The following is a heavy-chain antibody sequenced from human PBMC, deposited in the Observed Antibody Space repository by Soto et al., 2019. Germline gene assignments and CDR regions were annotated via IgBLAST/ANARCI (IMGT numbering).Heavy chain of an antibody. Sequence: GASVKVSFRASGGTFSSYAISWVRQAPGQGLEWMGGIIPIFGTANYAQKFQGRVTITADESTSTAYMELSSLRSEDTAVYYCASEGGYSGYDNNPADYYYGMDVPGQGTTVTLPS. J-gene: IGHJ6*02. V-gene: IGHV1-69*13. D-gene: IGHD5-12*01. CDR3: ASEGGYSGYDNNPADYYYGMDV. CDR2: IIPIFGTA. CDR1: GGTFSSYA.